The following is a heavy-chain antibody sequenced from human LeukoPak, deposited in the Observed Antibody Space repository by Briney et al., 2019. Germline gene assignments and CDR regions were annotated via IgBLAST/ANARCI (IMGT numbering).Heavy chain of an antibody. CDR3: ARDTYGSSGYHFYYMDV. D-gene: IGHD3-22*01. CDR1: GFTFSTYW. J-gene: IGHJ6*03. Sequence: GGSLRLSCAASGFTFSTYWMSWVRQAPGKGLEWVANIKQDGSEKHYGDSVRGRFTISRDNAKNSLYLQINSLRAEDTALYFCARDTYGSSGYHFYYMDVWGKGTTVTVSS. V-gene: IGHV3-7*01. CDR2: IKQDGSEK.